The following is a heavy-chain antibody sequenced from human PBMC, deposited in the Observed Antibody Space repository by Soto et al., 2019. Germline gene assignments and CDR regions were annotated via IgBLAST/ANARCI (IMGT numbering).Heavy chain of an antibody. CDR1: GFTFSNAW. Sequence: GSLRLSCAASGFTFSNAWMSWVRQAPGKGLEWVGRIKSKTDGGTTDYAAPVKGRFTISRDDSKNTLYLQMNSLKTEDTAVFYCTTGPFGVVPPIYSYYMDVWGKGTTVTVSS. CDR2: IKSKTDGGTT. CDR3: TTGPFGVVPPIYSYYMDV. J-gene: IGHJ6*03. D-gene: IGHD3-3*01. V-gene: IGHV3-15*01.